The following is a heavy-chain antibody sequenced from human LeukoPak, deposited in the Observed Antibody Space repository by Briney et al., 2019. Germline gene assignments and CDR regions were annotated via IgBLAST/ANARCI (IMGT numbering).Heavy chain of an antibody. J-gene: IGHJ4*02. Sequence: SQTLSLTCTVSGGSISSGSYYWSWIRQPAGKGLEWIGRIYTSGSTNYNPSLKSRVTISVDTSKNQFSLKLSSVTAADTAVYYCARGGSRYYYDSSGYNHWGQGTLVTVSS. CDR3: ARGGSRYYYDSSGYNH. V-gene: IGHV4-61*02. CDR2: IYTSGST. D-gene: IGHD3-22*01. CDR1: GGSISSGSYY.